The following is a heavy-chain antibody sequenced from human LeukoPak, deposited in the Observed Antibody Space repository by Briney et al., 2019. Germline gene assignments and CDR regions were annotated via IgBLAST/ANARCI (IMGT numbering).Heavy chain of an antibody. Sequence: PSETLSLTCAVHGGSFSGYYWSWIRQPPGKGLEWIGEINHSGSTNYNPSLKSRVTISVDTSKNQFSLKLSSVTAADTAVYYCARESVYGGNSPDAFDIWGQGTMVTVSS. CDR3: ARESVYGGNSPDAFDI. V-gene: IGHV4-34*01. CDR2: INHSGST. J-gene: IGHJ3*02. D-gene: IGHD4-23*01. CDR1: GGSFSGYY.